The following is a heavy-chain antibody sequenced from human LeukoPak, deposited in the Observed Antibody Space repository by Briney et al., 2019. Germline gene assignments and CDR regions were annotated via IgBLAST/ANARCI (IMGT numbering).Heavy chain of an antibody. V-gene: IGHV3-23*01. CDR2: ISGSGGST. D-gene: IGHD3-10*01. Sequence: PGGSLRLSCAASGFTFSSHGMSWVRQAPGKGLEWVSAISGSGGSTYYADSVKGRFTISRDNSKNTLYLQMNSLRAEDTAVYYCATDDLYYGSGSYYNGGGVWGQGTTVTVSS. CDR1: GFTFSSHG. J-gene: IGHJ6*02. CDR3: ATDDLYYGSGSYYNGGGV.